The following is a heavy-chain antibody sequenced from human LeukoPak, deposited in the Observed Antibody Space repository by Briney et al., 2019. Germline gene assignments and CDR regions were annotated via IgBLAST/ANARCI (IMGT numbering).Heavy chain of an antibody. CDR3: ARVGITAATADN. CDR1: GYTFTGYY. J-gene: IGHJ4*02. V-gene: IGHV1-18*04. D-gene: IGHD6-25*01. CDR2: ISAYNGNT. Sequence: ASVKVSCKASGYTFTGYYMHWVRQAPGQGLEWMGWISAYNGNTNYAQKLQGRVTMTTDTSTSTAYMQLNDLTSEDTAVYFCARVGITAATADNWGQGTLVTVSS.